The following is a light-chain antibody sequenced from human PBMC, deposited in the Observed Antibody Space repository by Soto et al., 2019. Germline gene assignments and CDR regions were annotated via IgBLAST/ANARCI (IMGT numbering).Light chain of an antibody. Sequence: DIQMTQSPSSLSASVGDRVIISCRASQTISTYLNWYQQKPGEAPKLLIYLASSLLRGVPSRFSASGSGTDFTLTINGLQPEDIATYYCQQSYTSPTTFGQGTKLEF. V-gene: IGKV1-39*01. CDR1: QTISTY. J-gene: IGKJ2*01. CDR3: QQSYTSPTT. CDR2: LAS.